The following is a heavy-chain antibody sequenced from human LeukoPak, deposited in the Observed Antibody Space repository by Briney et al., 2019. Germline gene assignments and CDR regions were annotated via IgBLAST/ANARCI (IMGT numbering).Heavy chain of an antibody. V-gene: IGHV4-34*01. Sequence: SETLSLTCAVYGGSFSGYYWGWIRQPPGKGLEWIGEINHSGSTNYNPSLKSRVTISIDTSKNQFSLKLSSVTAADTAVYYCARKSTSEYYVWGSYRSDYWGQGTLVTVSS. J-gene: IGHJ4*02. CDR3: ARKSTSEYYVWGSYRSDY. D-gene: IGHD3-16*02. CDR2: INHSGST. CDR1: GGSFSGYY.